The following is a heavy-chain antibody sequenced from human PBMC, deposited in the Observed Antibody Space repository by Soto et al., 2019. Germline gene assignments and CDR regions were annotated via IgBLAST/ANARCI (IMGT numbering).Heavy chain of an antibody. J-gene: IGHJ4*02. CDR1: GYSFTNYW. Sequence: GESLKISCKGSGYSFTNYWIGWVRQMPGKGLKWMGIIYPGDSDTRYSPSFQGQVTISADKSINTAYLQWSSLKASDTAMYYCARHWSGRSRPPDYWGQGTLVTFSS. CDR2: IYPGDSDT. V-gene: IGHV5-51*01. CDR3: ARHWSGRSRPPDY. D-gene: IGHD3-3*01.